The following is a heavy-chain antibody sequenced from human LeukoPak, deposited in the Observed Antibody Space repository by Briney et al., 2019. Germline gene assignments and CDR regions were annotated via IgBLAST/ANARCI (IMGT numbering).Heavy chain of an antibody. V-gene: IGHV4-59*08. Sequence: SETLSLTCTVSGASISSSYWSWIRQPPGKGLEWIGYIYYSRSTNCNPSLKSRVTISVDTSKNQFSLKLSSVTAADTAVYYCARLELHAFDIWGQGTMVTVSS. CDR2: IYYSRST. D-gene: IGHD1-26*01. CDR3: ARLELHAFDI. CDR1: GASISSSY. J-gene: IGHJ3*02.